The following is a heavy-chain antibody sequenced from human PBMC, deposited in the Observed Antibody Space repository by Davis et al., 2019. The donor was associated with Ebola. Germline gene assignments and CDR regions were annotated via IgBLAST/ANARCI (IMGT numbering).Heavy chain of an antibody. CDR3: ARRPGVRGVISYFDY. CDR1: GGSISSGGYS. Sequence: MPSETLSLTCAVSGGSISSGGYSWSWIRQPPGKGLEWIGYIYHSGSTYYNPSLKSRVTISVDTSKNQFSLKLSSVTAADTAVYYCARRPGVRGVISYFDYWGQGTLVTVSS. J-gene: IGHJ4*02. CDR2: IYHSGST. V-gene: IGHV4-30-2*03. D-gene: IGHD3-10*01.